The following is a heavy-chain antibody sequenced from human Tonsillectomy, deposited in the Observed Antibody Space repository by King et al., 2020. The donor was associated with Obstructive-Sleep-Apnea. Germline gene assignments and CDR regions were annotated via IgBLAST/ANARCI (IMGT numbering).Heavy chain of an antibody. Sequence: QVQLVESGGGVVQPGRSLRLSCAASGFTFSSYGMHWGRQAPGQGLEWVARMSYDGNNKFYADSVKGRFTISRDTAKNTLYLQMSSLRAEDTAVYYCASAAMRAPAFDYWGQGTLVTVSS. J-gene: IGHJ4*02. CDR1: GFTFSSYG. CDR3: ASAAMRAPAFDY. D-gene: IGHD2-2*01. V-gene: IGHV3-30*03. CDR2: MSYDGNNK.